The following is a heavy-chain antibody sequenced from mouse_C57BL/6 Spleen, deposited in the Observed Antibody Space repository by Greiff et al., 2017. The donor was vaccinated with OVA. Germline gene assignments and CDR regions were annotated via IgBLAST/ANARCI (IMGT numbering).Heavy chain of an antibody. CDR2: IDPSDSYT. V-gene: IGHV1-50*01. D-gene: IGHD1-1*01. Sequence: QVQLQQPGAELVKPGASVKLSCKASGYTFTSYWMQWVKQRPGQGLEWIGEIDPSDSYTNYNQKFKGKATLTVDTSSSTAYMQLSSQTSEDSAVYYCARSYYYGRSQYYFDYWGQGTTLTVSS. CDR3: ARSYYYGRSQYYFDY. CDR1: GYTFTSYW. J-gene: IGHJ2*01.